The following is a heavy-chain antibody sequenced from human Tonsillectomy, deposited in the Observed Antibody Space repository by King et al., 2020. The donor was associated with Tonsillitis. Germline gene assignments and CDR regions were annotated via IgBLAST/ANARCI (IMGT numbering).Heavy chain of an antibody. D-gene: IGHD3-22*01. Sequence: QLQESGPGLVKPSETLSLTCTVSVGSISSRTYYCVWIRQPPGKGLWWIGNILYSGSTYYNPSLKSLVTISLDTSDNQFSLKLSSVTAADTAVYYCARLYYYDSSGYFYYFDYWGRGTLVTVSS. CDR3: ARLYYYDSSGYFYYFDY. V-gene: IGHV4-39*01. CDR2: ILYSGST. J-gene: IGHJ4*02. CDR1: VGSISSRTYY.